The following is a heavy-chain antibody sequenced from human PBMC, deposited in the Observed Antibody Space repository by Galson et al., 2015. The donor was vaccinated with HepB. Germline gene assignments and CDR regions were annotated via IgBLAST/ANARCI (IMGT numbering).Heavy chain of an antibody. J-gene: IGHJ4*02. CDR1: GFTFSSYA. Sequence: SLRLSCAASGFTFSSYAMHWVRQAPGKGLEWVAVISYDGSNKYYADSVKGRFTISRDNSKNTLYLQMNSLRAEDTAVYYCAREGCSGGSCYPDYWGQGTLVTVSS. V-gene: IGHV3-30-3*01. CDR2: ISYDGSNK. CDR3: AREGCSGGSCYPDY. D-gene: IGHD2-15*01.